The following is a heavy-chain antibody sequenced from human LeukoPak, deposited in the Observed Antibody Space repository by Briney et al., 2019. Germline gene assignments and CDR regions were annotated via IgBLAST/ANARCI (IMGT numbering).Heavy chain of an antibody. CDR1: GGTFSSYA. CDR3: ARVVGLTGYSSSWYSGYYYYMDV. D-gene: IGHD6-13*01. V-gene: IGHV1-69*06. J-gene: IGHJ6*03. Sequence: SVKVSCKASGGTFSSYAISWVRQAPGQGLEWMGGIVPIFGTTNYAQKFQDRVTITADKSTSTAYMELSSLRSEDTAVYYCARVVGLTGYSSSWYSGYYYYMDVWGKGTTVTVSS. CDR2: IVPIFGTT.